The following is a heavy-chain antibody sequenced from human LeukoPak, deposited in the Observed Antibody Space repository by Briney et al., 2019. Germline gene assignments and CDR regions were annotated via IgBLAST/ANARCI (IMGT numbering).Heavy chain of an antibody. CDR1: GGSFSGYY. Sequence: SETLSLTCAVYGGSFSGYYWSWIRQPPGKGLEWIGEINHSGSTNYNPSLKSRVTISVDTSKNQFSLKLSSVTAADTAVYYCARGRGGRIQLWFPFDYWGQGTLVTVSS. V-gene: IGHV4-34*01. J-gene: IGHJ4*02. D-gene: IGHD5-18*01. CDR2: INHSGST. CDR3: ARGRGGRIQLWFPFDY.